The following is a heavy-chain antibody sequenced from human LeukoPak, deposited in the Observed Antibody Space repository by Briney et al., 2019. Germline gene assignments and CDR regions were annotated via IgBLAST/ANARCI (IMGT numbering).Heavy chain of an antibody. D-gene: IGHD6-13*01. CDR3: ARGRGSSWYYFDS. Sequence: PSETLSLTCTVSGGSISSYYWSWVRQPAGKGLEWIGRIYASGNTNYNPSLKGRVTMTIDTSKNQFSLDLSSVTAADTAVYYCARGRGSSWYYFDSWGQGTLVTISS. J-gene: IGHJ4*02. CDR2: IYASGNT. CDR1: GGSISSYY. V-gene: IGHV4-4*07.